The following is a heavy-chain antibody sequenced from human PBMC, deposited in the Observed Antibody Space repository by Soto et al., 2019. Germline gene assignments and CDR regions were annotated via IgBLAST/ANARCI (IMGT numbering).Heavy chain of an antibody. CDR3: AGGRGYSGCRNWFAP. Sequence: QVQLVQSGAEVKKPGSSVKVSCKASGGTFSSYTISWVRQAPGQGLEWMGRIIPILGIANYAQKFQGRGTITADQSTSTAYMELSSLRSEDTAAYYCAGGRGYSGCRNWFAPWGQGTLVTGSS. V-gene: IGHV1-69*02. D-gene: IGHD5-12*01. CDR1: GGTFSSYT. J-gene: IGHJ5*02. CDR2: IIPILGIA.